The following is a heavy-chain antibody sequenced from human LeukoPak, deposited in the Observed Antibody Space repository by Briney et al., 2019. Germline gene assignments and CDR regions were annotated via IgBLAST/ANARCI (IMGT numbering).Heavy chain of an antibody. Sequence: SETLSLTCTVSGGSISSSSCYWGWVRQPPGKGLEYIGTIFYVGDTYYNPSLESRLTISVDTSKNQFSLKLRSVTAADSAVYYCARTSGSRYAYADYWGQGTLVTVSS. J-gene: IGHJ4*02. D-gene: IGHD6-13*01. CDR1: GGSISSSSCY. CDR2: IFYVGDT. CDR3: ARTSGSRYAYADY. V-gene: IGHV4-39*01.